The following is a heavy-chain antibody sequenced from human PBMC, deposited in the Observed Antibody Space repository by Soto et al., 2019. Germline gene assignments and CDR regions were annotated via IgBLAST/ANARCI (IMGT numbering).Heavy chain of an antibody. CDR1: GGTFSSYA. CDR2: IIPIFGTA. V-gene: IGHV1-69*12. J-gene: IGHJ6*02. CDR3: ASGDYDFWSGPGGGMDV. D-gene: IGHD3-3*01. Sequence: QVQLVQSGAEVKKPGSSVKVSCKASGGTFSSYAISWVRQAPGQGLEWMGGIIPIFGTANYAQKFQGRVTITADESTSTAYMELSRRRSEDTAVYYCASGDYDFWSGPGGGMDVWGQGTTVTVSS.